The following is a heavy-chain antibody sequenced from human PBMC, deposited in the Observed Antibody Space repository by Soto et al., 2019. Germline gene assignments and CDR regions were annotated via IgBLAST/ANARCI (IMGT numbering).Heavy chain of an antibody. CDR1: WGKSGNYY. D-gene: IGHD1-26*01. CDR3: AGGPSYDN. J-gene: IGHJ4*02. Sequence: PLALLSLTYSVSWGKSGNYYGSWIRQPAGKGLEWIGRIYTSGSTNYNPSLKSRVTMSVDTSKNQFSLKLSSVTAADTAVYYCAGGPSYDNCGQGTLVTVSS. V-gene: IGHV4-4*07. CDR2: IYTSGST.